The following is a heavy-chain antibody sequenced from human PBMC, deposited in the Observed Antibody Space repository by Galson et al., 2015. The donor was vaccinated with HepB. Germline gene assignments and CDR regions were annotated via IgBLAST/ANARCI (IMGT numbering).Heavy chain of an antibody. Sequence: SLRLSCAASGFTFDDYAMHWVRQAPGKGLEWVSGISWNSGSIGYADSVKGRFTISRDNAKNSLYLQMNSLRAEDTALYYCAKAPYGTVDYYYYMDVWGKGTTVTVSS. CDR1: GFTFDDYA. D-gene: IGHD4-23*01. CDR2: ISWNSGSI. CDR3: AKAPYGTVDYYYYMDV. V-gene: IGHV3-9*01. J-gene: IGHJ6*03.